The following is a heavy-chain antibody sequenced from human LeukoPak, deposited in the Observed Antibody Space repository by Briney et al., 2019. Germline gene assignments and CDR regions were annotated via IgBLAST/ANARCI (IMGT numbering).Heavy chain of an antibody. D-gene: IGHD3-10*01. CDR2: IIPIFGTA. J-gene: IGHJ6*03. CDR3: ARDREEITMVRGVYMDV. V-gene: IGHV1-69*13. CDR1: GGTFSSYA. Sequence: SVKVSCKASGGTFSSYAISWVRQAPGQGLEWMGGIIPIFGTANCAQKFQGRVTITADESTSTAYMELSSLRSEDTAVYYCARDREEITMVRGVYMDVWGKGTTVTISS.